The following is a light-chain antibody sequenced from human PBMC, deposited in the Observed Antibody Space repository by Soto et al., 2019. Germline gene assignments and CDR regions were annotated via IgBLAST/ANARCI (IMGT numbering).Light chain of an antibody. V-gene: IGKV2-28*01. CDR2: LGS. Sequence: EILMTQSPLSLPVTPGEPASISCRSSQSLLHSDGYNYLDWYLQKPGQSPQLLVYLGSNRAAGVPDRLSGSGSGTDFTLKISRVEAKDVGVYYCMQALEAPLTFGGGTKVEIK. CDR3: MQALEAPLT. CDR1: QSLLHSDGYNY. J-gene: IGKJ4*01.